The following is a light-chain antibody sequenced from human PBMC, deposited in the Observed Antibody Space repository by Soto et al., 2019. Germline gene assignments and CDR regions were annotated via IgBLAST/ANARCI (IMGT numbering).Light chain of an antibody. CDR3: SSFTASSALEV. CDR2: EVS. J-gene: IGLJ3*02. CDR1: SSDVGGYNY. V-gene: IGLV2-14*01. Sequence: QSVLTQPASVSGSPGQSITLSCTGTSSDVGGYNYVSWYQQHPGKAPKLMIYEVSNWPSGVSDRFSGSKSGNTASLTISGLQAEDEADYYCSSFTASSALEVFGGGTKVTVL.